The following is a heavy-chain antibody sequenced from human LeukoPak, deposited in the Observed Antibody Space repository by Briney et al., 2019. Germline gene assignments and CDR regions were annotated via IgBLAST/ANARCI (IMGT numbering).Heavy chain of an antibody. CDR2: IYYSGGT. CDR1: GGSISSYY. Sequence: PSETLSLTCTVSGGSISSYYWSWIRQPPGKGLEWIGYIYYSGGTNYNPSLKSRVTISVDTSKNQFSLKVSSVTAADTAVYYCARVPRGHYYYMDVWGKGTTVTISS. J-gene: IGHJ6*03. CDR3: ARVPRGHYYYMDV. D-gene: IGHD3-10*01. V-gene: IGHV4-59*01.